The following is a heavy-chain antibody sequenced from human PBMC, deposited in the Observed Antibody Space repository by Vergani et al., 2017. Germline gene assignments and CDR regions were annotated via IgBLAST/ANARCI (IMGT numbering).Heavy chain of an antibody. J-gene: IGHJ6*03. Sequence: EVQLVESGGGLVKPGGSLRLSCAASGFTFSSYSMNWVRQAPGKGLEWVSSISSSSSYIYDADSVKGRITISRDNAKNSLYLQMNSLRAEDTAVYYWAGVVVVPAAITVLDYYYMDVWGKGTTVTVSS. CDR3: AGVVVVPAAITVLDYYYMDV. CDR2: ISSSSSYI. V-gene: IGHV3-21*02. D-gene: IGHD2-2*02. CDR1: GFTFSSYS.